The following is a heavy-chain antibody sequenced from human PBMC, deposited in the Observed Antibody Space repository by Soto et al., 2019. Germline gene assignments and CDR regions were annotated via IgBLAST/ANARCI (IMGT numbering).Heavy chain of an antibody. J-gene: IGHJ4*02. D-gene: IGHD6-19*01. CDR1: GFTFSSYA. Sequence: GGSLRLFCAASGFTFSSYAMSWVRQAPGKGLEWVSAISGSGGSTYYADSVKGRFTISRDNSKNTLYLQMNSLRAEDTAVYYCAKDRVIAVAGGSFDYWGQGTLVTVSS. CDR3: AKDRVIAVAGGSFDY. CDR2: ISGSGGST. V-gene: IGHV3-23*01.